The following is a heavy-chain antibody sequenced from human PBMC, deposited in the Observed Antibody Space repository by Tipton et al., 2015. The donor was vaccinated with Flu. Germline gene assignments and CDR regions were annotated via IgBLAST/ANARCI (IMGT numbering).Heavy chain of an antibody. V-gene: IGHV1-2*06. J-gene: IGHJ6*02. CDR2: INPNSGGT. D-gene: IGHD2-15*01. CDR1: GYTFTGYY. CDR3: ARVKGITPGYYYYGMDV. Sequence: QVQLVQSGAEVKKPGASVKVSCKASGYTFTGYYMHWVRQAPGQGLEWMGRINPNSGGTNYAQKFQGRVTMTRDTSISTAYMELSRLRSDDTAVYYCARVKGITPGYYYYGMDVWGQGTTVTVSS.